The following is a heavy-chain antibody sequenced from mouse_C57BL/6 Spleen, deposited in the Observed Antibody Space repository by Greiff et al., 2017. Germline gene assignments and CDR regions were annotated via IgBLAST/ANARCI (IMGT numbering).Heavy chain of an antibody. V-gene: IGHV3-6*01. CDR1: GYSITSGYY. J-gene: IGHJ2*01. Sequence: ESGPGLVKPSQSLSLTCSVTGYSITSGYYWNWIRQFPGNKLEWMGYISYDGSNNYNPSLKNRISITRDTSKNQFFLKLNSVTTEDTATYYCATIYYDYDVPFDYWGQGTTLTVSS. CDR2: ISYDGSN. CDR3: ATIYYDYDVPFDY. D-gene: IGHD2-4*01.